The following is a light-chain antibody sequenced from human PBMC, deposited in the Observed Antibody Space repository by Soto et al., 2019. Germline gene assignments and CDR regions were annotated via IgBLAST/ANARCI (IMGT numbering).Light chain of an antibody. CDR3: GSWDSSLSAYV. CDR1: GSNVGASYD. CDR2: DDN. Sequence: QSVLTQPPSVSGAPGQTITMSCTGSGSNVGASYDVHWYQVLPGAGPRLLIYDDNKRPSGIPDRFSGSKSGTSATLGITGFQTGDEADYYCGSWDSSLSAYVFGTGTKLTVL. V-gene: IGLV1-51*01. J-gene: IGLJ1*01.